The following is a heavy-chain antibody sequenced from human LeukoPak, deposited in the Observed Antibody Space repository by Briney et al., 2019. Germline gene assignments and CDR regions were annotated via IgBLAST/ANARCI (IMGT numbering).Heavy chain of an antibody. Sequence: GGSLRLSCAASGFTFSSYAMSWVRQAPGKGLEWVAFIRYDGSNKYYADSVKGRFTISRDNSKNTLYLQMNSLRAEDTAVYYCAKDLLGFPSITMVRGVSRGYFDYWGQGTLVTVSS. CDR3: AKDLLGFPSITMVRGVSRGYFDY. V-gene: IGHV3-30*02. D-gene: IGHD3-10*01. CDR2: IRYDGSNK. J-gene: IGHJ4*02. CDR1: GFTFSSYA.